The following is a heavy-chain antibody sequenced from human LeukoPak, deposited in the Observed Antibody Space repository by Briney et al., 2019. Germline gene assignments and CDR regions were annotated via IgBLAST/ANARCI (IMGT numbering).Heavy chain of an antibody. D-gene: IGHD3-9*01. V-gene: IGHV3-23*01. CDR1: GFTFSSYD. Sequence: GGSLRLSCAASGFTFSSYDMSWVRQAPGKGLEWVSAISGSGGSTYYADSVKGRFTISRDNYKNTLYLQMNSLRAEHTAVYYCAGVLRYFDWYDYWGQGNLVTVSS. CDR3: AGVLRYFDWYDY. J-gene: IGHJ4*02. CDR2: ISGSGGST.